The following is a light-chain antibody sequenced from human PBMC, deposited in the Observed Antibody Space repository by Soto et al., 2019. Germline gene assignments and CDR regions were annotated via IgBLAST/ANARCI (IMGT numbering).Light chain of an antibody. CDR3: QHYNSYSEA. Sequence: DIQMTQSRSSLSASVGDRVTITCRVSQTISSWLAWYQQKPGKAPKPLIYKASTLKSGVPSRFSGSGSGTEFTLTISSLQPDDFATHYCQHYNSYSEAFGQGTKVDIK. V-gene: IGKV1-5*03. CDR1: QTISSW. J-gene: IGKJ1*01. CDR2: KAS.